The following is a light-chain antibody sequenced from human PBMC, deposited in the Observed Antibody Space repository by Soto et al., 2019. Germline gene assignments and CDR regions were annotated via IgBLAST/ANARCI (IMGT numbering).Light chain of an antibody. CDR1: TSNIESHP. CDR2: TNN. Sequence: QSVLTQPPSASGTPGQRIIISCSGSTSNIESHPVNWFQQVPGAAPKLLIKTNNQRPSGVPDRLSGSKSGASASLAISVLQSEDEATYYCATWDDSRNAVFGSGTKVIGL. J-gene: IGLJ1*01. CDR3: ATWDDSRNAV. V-gene: IGLV1-44*01.